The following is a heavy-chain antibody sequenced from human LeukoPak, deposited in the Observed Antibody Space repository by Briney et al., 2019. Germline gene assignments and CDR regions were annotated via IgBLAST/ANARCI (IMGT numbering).Heavy chain of an antibody. V-gene: IGHV1-2*02. J-gene: IGHJ4*02. CDR2: INPNSGGT. Sequence: ASVKVSCKASGYTFTGYYMHWVRQAPGQGLEWMGWINPNSGGTNYAQKFQGRVTMTRDTSISTAYMELSRLRPDDTAVYYCARLYYDFWSGSYFDYWGQGTLVIVSS. CDR3: ARLYYDFWSGSYFDY. CDR1: GYTFTGYY. D-gene: IGHD3-3*01.